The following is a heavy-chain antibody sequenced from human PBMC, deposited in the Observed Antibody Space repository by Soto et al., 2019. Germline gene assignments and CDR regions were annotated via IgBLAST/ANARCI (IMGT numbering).Heavy chain of an antibody. CDR2: ISYDGSNK. CDR3: AKDRLKYYYDSSGYSPCAFDI. J-gene: IGHJ3*02. CDR1: GFTFSSYG. D-gene: IGHD3-22*01. V-gene: IGHV3-30*18. Sequence: GGSLRLSCAASGFTFSSYGMHWVRQAPGKGLEWVAVISYDGSNKYYADSVKGRFTISRDNSKNTLYLQMNSLRAEDTAVYYCAKDRLKYYYDSSGYSPCAFDIWGQGTMVTVSS.